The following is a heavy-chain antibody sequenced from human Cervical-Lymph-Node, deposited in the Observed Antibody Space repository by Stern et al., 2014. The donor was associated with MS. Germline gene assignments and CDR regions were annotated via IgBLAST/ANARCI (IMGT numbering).Heavy chain of an antibody. D-gene: IGHD3-9*01. CDR3: AKPLLRYFDWLLSSFDY. Sequence: MQLVESGGGVVQPGRSLRLSCAASGFTFSSYGMHWVRQAPGKGLEWVAVISYDGSNKYYADSVKGRFTISRDNSKNTLYLQMNSLRAEDTAVYYCAKPLLRYFDWLLSSFDYWGQGTLVTVSS. J-gene: IGHJ4*02. CDR1: GFTFSSYG. CDR2: ISYDGSNK. V-gene: IGHV3-30*18.